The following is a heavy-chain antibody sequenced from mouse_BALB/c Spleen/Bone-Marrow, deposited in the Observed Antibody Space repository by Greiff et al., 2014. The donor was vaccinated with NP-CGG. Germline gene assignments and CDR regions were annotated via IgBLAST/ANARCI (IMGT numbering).Heavy chain of an antibody. V-gene: IGHV3-2*02. CDR2: ISYSGST. D-gene: IGHD2-1*01. Sequence: EVQLQESGPGLVKPSQSLSLTCTVTGCSITSDYAWNWIRQFPGNKLEWMGYISYSGSTSYRPSLKSRISITRDTSKNQFFLQLNSVTIEDTATYFCATLYGNYDYAMDYWGQGTSVTVSS. CDR1: GCSITSDYA. J-gene: IGHJ4*01. CDR3: ATLYGNYDYAMDY.